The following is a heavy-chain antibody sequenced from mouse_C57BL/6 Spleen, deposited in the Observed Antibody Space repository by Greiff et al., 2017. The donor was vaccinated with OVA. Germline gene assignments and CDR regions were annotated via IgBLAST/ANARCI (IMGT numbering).Heavy chain of an antibody. Sequence: VQLQQPGAELVMPGASVKLSCKASGYTFTSYWMHWVKQRPGQGLAWIGEIDPSDSYTNYNQKFKGKFTLTVDKSSSTAYMQLSSLTSEDSAVYYCARVGYGNYFDYWGQGTTLTVSS. V-gene: IGHV1-69*01. CDR1: GYTFTSYW. J-gene: IGHJ2*01. CDR3: ARVGYGNYFDY. D-gene: IGHD2-1*01. CDR2: IDPSDSYT.